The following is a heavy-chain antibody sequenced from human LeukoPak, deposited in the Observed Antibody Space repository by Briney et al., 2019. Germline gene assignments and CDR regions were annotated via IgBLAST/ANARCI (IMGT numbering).Heavy chain of an antibody. J-gene: IGHJ3*02. Sequence: ASVKVSFKASGYTFTVYYMHWVRQAPGQGLEWMGWINPNSGGTNYAQKFQGRVTMTRDTSISTAYMELSRLRSDDTAVYYCARPISTVVRRNAFDIWGQGTMVTVSS. CDR2: INPNSGGT. D-gene: IGHD4-23*01. CDR1: GYTFTVYY. CDR3: ARPISTVVRRNAFDI. V-gene: IGHV1-2*02.